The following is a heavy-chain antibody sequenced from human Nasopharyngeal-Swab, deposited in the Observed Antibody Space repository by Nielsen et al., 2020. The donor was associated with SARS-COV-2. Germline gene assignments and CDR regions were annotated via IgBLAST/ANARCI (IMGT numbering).Heavy chain of an antibody. Sequence: ASVKVSCKVSGYTLTELSMHWVRQAPGKGLEGMGGFDPEDGETIYAQKFQGRVTMTEDTSTDTAYMELSSLRSEDTAVYYCATAPYGSGSGDFLDYWGQGTLVTVSS. V-gene: IGHV1-24*01. J-gene: IGHJ4*02. D-gene: IGHD3-10*01. CDR3: ATAPYGSGSGDFLDY. CDR1: GYTLTELS. CDR2: FDPEDGET.